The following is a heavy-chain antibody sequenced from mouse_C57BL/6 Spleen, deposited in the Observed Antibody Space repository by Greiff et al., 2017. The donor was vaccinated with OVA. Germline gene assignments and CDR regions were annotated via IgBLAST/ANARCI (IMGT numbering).Heavy chain of an antibody. CDR3: ARRRGYFDV. CDR2: INPSTGGT. CDR1: GYSFPGYY. J-gene: IGHJ1*03. Sequence: VQLQQSGPELVKPGASVKISCKASGYSFPGYYMNWVKQSPEKSLEWIGEINPSTGGTTYNQKFKAKATLTVDKSSSTAYMQLKSLTSEDSAVYYCARRRGYFDVWGTGTTVTVSS. V-gene: IGHV1-42*01.